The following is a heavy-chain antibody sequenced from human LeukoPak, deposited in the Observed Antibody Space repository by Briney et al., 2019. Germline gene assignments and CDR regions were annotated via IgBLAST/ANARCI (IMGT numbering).Heavy chain of an antibody. Sequence: GASVKVSCKASGGTFSSYAISWVRQAPGQGLEWMGGIIPIFGTANYAQKFQGRVTITADESTGTAYMELSSLRSEDTAVYYCARRRDAGSGWYSITKSYYFDYWGQGTLVTVSS. CDR3: ARRRDAGSGWYSITKSYYFDY. J-gene: IGHJ4*02. D-gene: IGHD6-13*01. CDR2: IIPIFGTA. V-gene: IGHV1-69*13. CDR1: GGTFSSYA.